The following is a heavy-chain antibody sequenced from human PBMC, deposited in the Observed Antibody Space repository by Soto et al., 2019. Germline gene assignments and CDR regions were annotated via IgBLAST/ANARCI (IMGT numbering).Heavy chain of an antibody. CDR1: GGSISSSSYY. Sequence: TSETLSLTCTVSGGSISSSSYYWGWIRQPPGKGLEWIGSIYYSGSTYYNPSLKSRVTISVDTSKNQFSLKLSSLRSEDTAVYYCARVLYSSGWPSFDYWGQGTLVTVSS. CDR3: ARVLYSSGWPSFDY. D-gene: IGHD6-19*01. J-gene: IGHJ4*02. CDR2: IYYSGST. V-gene: IGHV4-39*01.